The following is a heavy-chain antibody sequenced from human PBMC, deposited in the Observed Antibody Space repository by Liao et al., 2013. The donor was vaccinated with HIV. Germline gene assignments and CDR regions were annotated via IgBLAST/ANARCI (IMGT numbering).Heavy chain of an antibody. Sequence: QVQLQESGPGLVKPSETLSLTCSVSEDSISDYYWNWIRQPPGKGLEWIGYVYHSGNANYNPSLRGRVTMSADTSKNQFSLNLTSVTAADTAVYYCARALYFPRGTGFGFDTWGQGTLVTVSS. J-gene: IGHJ3*02. D-gene: IGHD1-26*01. CDR1: EDSISDYY. V-gene: IGHV4-4*08. CDR2: VYHSGNA. CDR3: ARALYFPRGTGFGFDT.